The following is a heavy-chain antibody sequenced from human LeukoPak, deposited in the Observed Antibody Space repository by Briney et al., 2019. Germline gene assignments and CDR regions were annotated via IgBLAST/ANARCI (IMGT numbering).Heavy chain of an antibody. D-gene: IGHD5-24*01. Sequence: GGSLRLSCAASGFAFSTYAMHWVRQGPGKGLEYVSVISSDGGSTYYANSVKGRFTISRDNSKNTLYLQMVSLRAEDMAVYYCARGRGLESYYFYMDVWGKGTTVTVSS. J-gene: IGHJ6*03. V-gene: IGHV3-64*01. CDR1: GFAFSTYA. CDR2: ISSDGGST. CDR3: ARGRGLESYYFYMDV.